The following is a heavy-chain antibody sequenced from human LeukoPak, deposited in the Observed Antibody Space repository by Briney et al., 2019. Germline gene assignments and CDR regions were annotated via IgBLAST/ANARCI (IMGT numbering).Heavy chain of an antibody. D-gene: IGHD3-3*01. Sequence: TPGGSLRLSCAASGFTFSNAWMNWVRQAPGKGLEWVGRIKSKTDGGTTDYAAPVKGRFTISRDDSKNTLYLQMNSLKTEDTAVYYCTTDPGGDADYYDFWSGYYGAEDYWGQGTLVTVSS. V-gene: IGHV3-15*01. CDR3: TTDPGGDADYYDFWSGYYGAEDY. CDR2: IKSKTDGGTT. J-gene: IGHJ4*02. CDR1: GFTFSNAW.